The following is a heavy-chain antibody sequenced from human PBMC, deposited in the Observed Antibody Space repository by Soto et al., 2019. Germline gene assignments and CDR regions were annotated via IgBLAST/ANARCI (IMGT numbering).Heavy chain of an antibody. CDR1: GFTFSSYD. CDR3: ARGGRNIVVVPADYYMDV. CDR2: IGTAGDT. V-gene: IGHV3-13*01. J-gene: IGHJ6*03. D-gene: IGHD2-2*01. Sequence: GSLRLSCAASGFTFSSYDMHWVRQATGKGLEWVSAIGTAGDTYYPGSVKGRFTISRENAKNSLYLQMNSLRAGDTAVYYCARGGRNIVVVPADYYMDVWGKGTTVTVSS.